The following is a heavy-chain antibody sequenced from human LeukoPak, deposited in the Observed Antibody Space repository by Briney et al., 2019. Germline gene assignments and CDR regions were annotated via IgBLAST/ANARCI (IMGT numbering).Heavy chain of an antibody. Sequence: ASVKVSCKTSGYTFTSYGLSWVRQAPGQGLEWMGWIITYNGNTYYSQKLQGRVTMTTDTSTSTTYMELRSLRSDDTAVYYCAKTTVTSEEYYYYYMDVWGKGTTVTVSS. CDR2: IITYNGNT. D-gene: IGHD4-17*01. V-gene: IGHV1-18*01. CDR3: AKTTVTSEEYYYYYMDV. J-gene: IGHJ6*03. CDR1: GYTFTSYG.